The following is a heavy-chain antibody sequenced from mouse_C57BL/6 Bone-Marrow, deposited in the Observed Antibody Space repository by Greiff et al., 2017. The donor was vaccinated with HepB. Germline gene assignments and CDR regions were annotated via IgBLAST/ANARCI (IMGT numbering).Heavy chain of an antibody. CDR3: ATYYYGSSYEGFAY. CDR1: GYTFTSYW. J-gene: IGHJ3*01. V-gene: IGHV1-55*01. Sequence: VQLQQPGAELVKPGASVKMSCKASGYTFTSYWITWVKQRPGQGLEWIGDIYPGSGSTNYNEKFKSKATLTVDTSSSTAYMKLSSLTSEDSAVYYCATYYYGSSYEGFAYWGQGTLVTVSA. D-gene: IGHD1-1*01. CDR2: IYPGSGST.